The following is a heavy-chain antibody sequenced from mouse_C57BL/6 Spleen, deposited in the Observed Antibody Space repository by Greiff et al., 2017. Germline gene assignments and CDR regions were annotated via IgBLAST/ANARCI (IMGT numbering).Heavy chain of an antibody. CDR3: ARTDDGYYCFGY. CDR1: GYTFTSYW. CDR2: IDPSDSET. V-gene: IGHV1-52*01. D-gene: IGHD2-3*01. Sequence: QVQLQQPGAELVRPGSSVKLSCKASGYTFTSYWMHWVKQRPIQGLEWIGNIDPSDSETHYNQKFKDKATLTVDKSSSTAYMQLSSLTSEDSAVYYCARTDDGYYCFGYWGQGTTLTVSS. J-gene: IGHJ2*01.